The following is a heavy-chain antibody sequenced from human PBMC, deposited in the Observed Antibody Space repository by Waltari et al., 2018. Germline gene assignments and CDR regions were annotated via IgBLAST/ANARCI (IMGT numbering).Heavy chain of an antibody. Sequence: EVQLLESGGGLVQPGGSLRLSCAASGSTFSSYAMSWVRPAPGKGLEWVSAISGSGGNTYYADSVKGRFTISRDNSKNTLYLQMNSLRAEDTAVYYCTKRAESNGWTGWIFDYWGQGTLVTVSS. CDR1: GSTFSSYA. J-gene: IGHJ4*02. CDR2: ISGSGGNT. D-gene: IGHD6-19*01. CDR3: TKRAESNGWTGWIFDY. V-gene: IGHV3-23*01.